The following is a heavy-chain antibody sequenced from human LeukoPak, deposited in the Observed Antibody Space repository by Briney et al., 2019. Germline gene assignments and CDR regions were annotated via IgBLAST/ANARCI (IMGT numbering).Heavy chain of an antibody. V-gene: IGHV4-38-2*02. CDR3: ARVNYYDSSGSEAYEDY. D-gene: IGHD3-22*01. CDR1: GYSISSGYY. J-gene: IGHJ4*02. Sequence: SETLSLTCTVSGYSISSGYYWGWIRQPPGKGLERIGSIYHSGSTYYNPSLKSRVTISVDTSKNQFSLKLSSVTAADTAVYYCARVNYYDSSGSEAYEDYWGQGTLVAVSS. CDR2: IYHSGST.